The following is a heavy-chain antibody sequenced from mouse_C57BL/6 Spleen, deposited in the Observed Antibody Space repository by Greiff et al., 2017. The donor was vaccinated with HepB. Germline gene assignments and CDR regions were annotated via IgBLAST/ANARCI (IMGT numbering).Heavy chain of an antibody. D-gene: IGHD2-1*01. CDR1: GYTFTSYW. CDR3: ARSQIYYGNLSCAMDY. CDR2: IDTSDSYT. V-gene: IGHV1-59*01. J-gene: IGHJ4*01. Sequence: QVQLQQPGAELVRPGTSVKLSCKASGYTFTSYWMHWVKQRPGQGLEWIGVIDTSDSYTNYNQKFKGKATLTVDTSSSTAYMQLSSLTSEDSAFYYCARSQIYYGNLSCAMDYWGQGTTVTVSS.